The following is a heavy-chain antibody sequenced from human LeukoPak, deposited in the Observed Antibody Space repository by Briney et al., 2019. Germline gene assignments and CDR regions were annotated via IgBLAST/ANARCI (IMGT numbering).Heavy chain of an antibody. J-gene: IGHJ4*02. D-gene: IGHD3-3*01. V-gene: IGHV3-7*01. CDR2: TKHDGSEK. CDR1: GFIFTNYF. CDR3: ATDRGWRTSGYYLYYFEY. Sequence: GGSPRLSCAASGFIFTNYFMSWVRQAPGKGLEWVASTKHDGSEKYYVDSVRGRFTISRDNTMNSLYLQMSSLRAEDTAVYYCATDRGWRTSGYYLYYFEYWGQGTLVTYSS.